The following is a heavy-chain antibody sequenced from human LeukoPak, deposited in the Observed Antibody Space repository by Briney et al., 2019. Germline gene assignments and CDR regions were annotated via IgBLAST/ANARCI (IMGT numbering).Heavy chain of an antibody. D-gene: IGHD3-22*01. CDR2: INPNSGGT. Sequence: ASVKVSCKASGYTFTGYYMHWVRQAPGQGLEWMGWINPNSGGTNYAQKFQGRVTMTRDKSISTAYMELSRLRSDDTAVYYCARNFYFYSSGYYHYWGQGTRVSVSS. CDR1: GYTFTGYY. CDR3: ARNFYFYSSGYYHY. J-gene: IGHJ4*02. V-gene: IGHV1-2*02.